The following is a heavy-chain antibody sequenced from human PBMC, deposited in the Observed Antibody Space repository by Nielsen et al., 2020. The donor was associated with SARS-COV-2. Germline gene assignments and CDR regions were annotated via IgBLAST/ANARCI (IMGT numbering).Heavy chain of an antibody. V-gene: IGHV4-59*12. D-gene: IGHD4-17*01. CDR3: ARIRAVTTYIIGYYYYGMDV. Sequence: SETLSLTCTVSGGSISSYYWSWIRQPPGKGLEWIGYIYYSGSTNYNPSLKSRVTISVDTSKNQFTLKLSSVTAADTAVYYCARIRAVTTYIIGYYYYGMDVWGQGTTVTVSS. J-gene: IGHJ6*02. CDR2: IYYSGST. CDR1: GGSISSYY.